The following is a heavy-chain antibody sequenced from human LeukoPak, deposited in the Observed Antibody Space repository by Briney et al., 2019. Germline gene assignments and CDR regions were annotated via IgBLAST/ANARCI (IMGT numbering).Heavy chain of an antibody. Sequence: GRSLRLSCTASGLTFNSYGMHWVRQAPGKGLEWAAFISYHGSDKYYADSVKGRFTISRDNSKNALDLQMNNLRAEDTAMYYCAKVDYSSGWYGFFDSWGQGTLVTVSS. J-gene: IGHJ4*02. CDR1: GLTFNSYG. V-gene: IGHV3-30*18. CDR3: AKVDYSSGWYGFFDS. CDR2: ISYHGSDK. D-gene: IGHD6-19*01.